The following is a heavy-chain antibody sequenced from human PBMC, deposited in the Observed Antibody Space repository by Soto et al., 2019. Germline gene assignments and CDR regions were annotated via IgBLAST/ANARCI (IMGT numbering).Heavy chain of an antibody. V-gene: IGHV4-34*01. CDR1: GGSFSGYY. Sequence: SETLSLTCAVYGGSFSGYYWSWIRQPPGKGLEWIGEINHSGSTNYNPSLKSRVTISVDTSKNQFSLKLSSVTAADTAVYYCARGDYDILTGSEYYFDYWGQGTLVTVSS. CDR2: INHSGST. CDR3: ARGDYDILTGSEYYFDY. D-gene: IGHD3-9*01. J-gene: IGHJ4*02.